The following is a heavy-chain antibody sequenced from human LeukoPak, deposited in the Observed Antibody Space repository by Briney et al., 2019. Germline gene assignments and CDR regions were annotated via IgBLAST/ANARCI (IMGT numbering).Heavy chain of an antibody. CDR3: ARGYYYDSSGYLDY. Sequence: SETLSLTCTVSGGSISSYYWSWIRQPPGKGLEWIGYIYYSGSTNYNPSLKSRVTISVDTSKNQFSLKLSSVTAADTAVYYCARGYYYDSSGYLDYWGQGTLVTVSS. CDR1: GGSISSYY. V-gene: IGHV4-59*01. J-gene: IGHJ4*02. CDR2: IYYSGST. D-gene: IGHD3-22*01.